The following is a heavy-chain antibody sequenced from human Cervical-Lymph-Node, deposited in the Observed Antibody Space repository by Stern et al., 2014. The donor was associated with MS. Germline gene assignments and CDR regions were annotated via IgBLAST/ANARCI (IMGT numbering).Heavy chain of an antibody. CDR1: GYTFSAYY. Sequence: VQLVESGAEVKKPGASVKVSCKASSGYTFSAYYIHWVRQAPGQGLEWMGWVNPNSGGTNYAQKFQGRVTMTRDTSISTAYMELSRLRSDDTAMYYCARAAYDSSGSYGEEATMDVWGQGTTVTVSS. CDR3: ARAAYDSSGSYGEEATMDV. V-gene: IGHV1-2*02. CDR2: VNPNSGGT. D-gene: IGHD3-22*01. J-gene: IGHJ6*02.